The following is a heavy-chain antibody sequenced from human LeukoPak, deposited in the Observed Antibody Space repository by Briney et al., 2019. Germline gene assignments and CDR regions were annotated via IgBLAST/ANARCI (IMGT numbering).Heavy chain of an antibody. J-gene: IGHJ4*02. Sequence: SETLSLTCAVSGGSISSGGYSWSWIRQPPGKGLEGIGTIHYSGTTFYKSSLESRLTMSVDTSKNQFSLKLSSVTAADTAVYYCVRRVDYYGSGSYFYYDYWGQGTLVTVSS. CDR2: IHYSGTT. V-gene: IGHV4-30-2*03. CDR3: VRRVDYYGSGSYFYYDY. CDR1: GGSISSGGYS. D-gene: IGHD3-10*01.